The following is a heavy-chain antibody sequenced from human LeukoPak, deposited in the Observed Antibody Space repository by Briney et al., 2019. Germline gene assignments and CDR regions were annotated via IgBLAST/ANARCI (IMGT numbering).Heavy chain of an antibody. J-gene: IGHJ4*02. D-gene: IGHD3-16*01. CDR2: ITGDGSST. Sequence: GGSLRLSCVASGFTSSSYWMHWVRQAPGKGLEWVSRITGDGSSTIYADSVKGRFTISRDNAKNTLYLQMRSLRAEDTAVYYCSSTTYYPDFWGQGTLVTVSS. V-gene: IGHV3-74*01. CDR3: SSTTYYPDF. CDR1: GFTSSSYW.